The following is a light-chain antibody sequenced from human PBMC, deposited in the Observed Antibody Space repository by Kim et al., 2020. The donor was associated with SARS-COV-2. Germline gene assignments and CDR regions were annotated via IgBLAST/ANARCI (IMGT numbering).Light chain of an antibody. V-gene: IGLV3-1*01. Sequence: SYELTQPPSVSVSPGQTASITCSGDKLGDKYACWYQQKPGQSPVLVIYQDSKRPSGIPERSSGSNSGNTATLTISGTQAMDEADYYCQAWHSSSVV. J-gene: IGLJ2*01. CDR1: KLGDKY. CDR2: QDS. CDR3: QAWHSSSVV.